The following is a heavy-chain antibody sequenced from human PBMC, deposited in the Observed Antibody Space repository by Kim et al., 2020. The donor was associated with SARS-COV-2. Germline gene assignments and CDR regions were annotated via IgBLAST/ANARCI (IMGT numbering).Heavy chain of an antibody. CDR3: ARGSGSLQSNWFDP. Sequence: SQRFQGRVTITRDTSASTAYMELSSLRSEDTAVYYCARGSGSLQSNWFDPWGQGTLVTVSS. D-gene: IGHD3-10*01. V-gene: IGHV1-3*01. J-gene: IGHJ5*02.